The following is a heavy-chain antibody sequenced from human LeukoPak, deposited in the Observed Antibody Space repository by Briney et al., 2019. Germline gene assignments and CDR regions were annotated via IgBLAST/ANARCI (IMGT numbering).Heavy chain of an antibody. CDR2: MNEDGSVR. Sequence: GGSLRLSCAASGFSLSTSWMTWVRQAPGKGLEWVANMNEDGSVRNYLDSVKGRFTISRENARNSLYLQMNSLRAEDTAVYYCTWDKGYNWFDPWGQGTLVTVSS. CDR1: GFSLSTSW. J-gene: IGHJ5*02. V-gene: IGHV3-7*04. CDR3: TWDKGYNWFDP.